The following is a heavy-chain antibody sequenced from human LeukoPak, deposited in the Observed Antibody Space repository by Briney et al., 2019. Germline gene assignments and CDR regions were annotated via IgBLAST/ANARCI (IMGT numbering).Heavy chain of an antibody. J-gene: IGHJ6*04. V-gene: IGHV1-69*06. CDR2: IVPIFGTA. CDR1: GGTFSSYA. Sequence: SVKVSCKASGGTFSSYAISWVRQAPGQGLEWMGGIVPIFGTANYAQKFQGRVTITADKSTSTAYMELSSLGSEDTAVYYCARVVAAAAALEVGMDVWGKGTTVTVSS. CDR3: ARVVAAAAALEVGMDV. D-gene: IGHD6-13*01.